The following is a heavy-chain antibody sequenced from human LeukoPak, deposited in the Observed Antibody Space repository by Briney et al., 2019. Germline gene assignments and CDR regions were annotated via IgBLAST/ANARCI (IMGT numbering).Heavy chain of an antibody. Sequence: GGSLRLSCAASGFRFNTYWMHWVRQAPGKGLEWVSYISSSGTIIYYADSVKGRFTISRDNAQNSLFLQMNSLRAEDTAVYYCARDQLPYYYYYGMDVWGKGTTVTVSS. CDR1: GFRFNTYW. D-gene: IGHD1-1*01. CDR2: ISSSGTII. CDR3: ARDQLPYYYYYGMDV. V-gene: IGHV3-48*04. J-gene: IGHJ6*04.